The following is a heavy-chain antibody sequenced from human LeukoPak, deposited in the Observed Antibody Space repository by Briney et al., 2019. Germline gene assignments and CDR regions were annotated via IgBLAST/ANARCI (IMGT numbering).Heavy chain of an antibody. J-gene: IGHJ2*01. Sequence: PSETLSLTCTISGGSISSYYWTWIRQPPGKGLEWIGYIYYRGNTNYNPSLKSRVTISVDTPKNQFSLNLRSVTAADTAMYYCARDFDYGGNSVWYFDVWGRGTLVTVSS. CDR3: ARDFDYGGNSVWYFDV. D-gene: IGHD4-23*01. CDR2: IYYRGNT. V-gene: IGHV4-59*01. CDR1: GGSISSYY.